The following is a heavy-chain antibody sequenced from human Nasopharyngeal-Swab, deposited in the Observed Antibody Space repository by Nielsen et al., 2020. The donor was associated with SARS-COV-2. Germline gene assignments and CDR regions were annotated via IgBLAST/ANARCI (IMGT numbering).Heavy chain of an antibody. Sequence: GGSLRLSCAASGFTFSSYGMHWVRQAPGKGLEWVAVISCDGSNKYYADSVKGQFTISRDNSKNTLYLQMNSLRAEDTAVYYCAKGGGTTGTVGLDIWGQGTMVTVSS. CDR1: GFTFSSYG. J-gene: IGHJ3*02. V-gene: IGHV3-30*18. CDR2: ISCDGSNK. CDR3: AKGGGTTGTVGLDI. D-gene: IGHD1-1*01.